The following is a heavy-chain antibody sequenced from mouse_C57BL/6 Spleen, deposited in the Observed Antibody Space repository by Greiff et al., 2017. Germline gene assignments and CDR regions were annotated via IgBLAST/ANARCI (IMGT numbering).Heavy chain of an antibody. D-gene: IGHD2-2*01. CDR1: GYAFSSYW. J-gene: IGHJ2*01. CDR2: IYPGDGDT. V-gene: IGHV1-80*01. Sequence: VQLQQSGAELVKPGASVKISCKASGYAFSSYWMNWVKQRPGKGLEWIGQIYPGDGDTNYNGKFKGKATLTADKSSSTAYMQLSSLTSEDSAVYFCARKHYGYFPFDYWGQGTTLTVSS. CDR3: ARKHYGYFPFDY.